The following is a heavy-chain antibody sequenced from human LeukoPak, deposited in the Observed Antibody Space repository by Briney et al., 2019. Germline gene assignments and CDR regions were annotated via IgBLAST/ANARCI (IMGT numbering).Heavy chain of an antibody. CDR2: IYYSGST. V-gene: IGHV4-31*03. J-gene: IGHJ4*02. D-gene: IGHD2-21*02. Sequence: SETLSLTCTVSGGSISSGGYYWSWIRQHPGKGLEWIGYIYYSGSTYYNPSLKSRVTISVDTSKNQFSLKLSSVTAADTAVYYCASSNCGGACYVDYWGQGTLVTVSS. CDR3: ASSNCGGACYVDY. CDR1: GGSISSGGYY.